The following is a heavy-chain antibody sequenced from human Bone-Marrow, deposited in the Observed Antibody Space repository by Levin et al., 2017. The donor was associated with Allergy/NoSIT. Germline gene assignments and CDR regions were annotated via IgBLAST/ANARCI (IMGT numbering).Heavy chain of an antibody. CDR1: GFTFSSYA. CDR3: AKDLYDYIWGSYRSFGY. J-gene: IGHJ4*02. Sequence: PGGSLRLSCAASGFTFSSYAMSWVRQAPGKGLEWVSAISGSGGSTYYADSVKGRFTISRDNSKNTLYLQMNSLRAEDTAVYYCAKDLYDYIWGSYRSFGYWGQGTLVTVSS. D-gene: IGHD3-16*02. CDR2: ISGSGGST. V-gene: IGHV3-23*01.